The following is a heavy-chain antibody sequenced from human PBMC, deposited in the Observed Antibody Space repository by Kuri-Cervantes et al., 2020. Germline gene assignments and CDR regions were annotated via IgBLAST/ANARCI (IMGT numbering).Heavy chain of an antibody. J-gene: IGHJ6*03. CDR1: GGTFSSYA. Sequence: SVKVSCKASGGTFSSYAISWVRQAPGQGLEWMGGIIPIFGTANYAQKFQGRVTITADESTSTAYMELSSLRSEDTAVYYCARDKPYHYDSGEYYYYYMDVWGKGTTVTVSS. V-gene: IGHV1-69*13. D-gene: IGHD3-3*01. CDR2: IIPIFGTA. CDR3: ARDKPYHYDSGEYYYYYMDV.